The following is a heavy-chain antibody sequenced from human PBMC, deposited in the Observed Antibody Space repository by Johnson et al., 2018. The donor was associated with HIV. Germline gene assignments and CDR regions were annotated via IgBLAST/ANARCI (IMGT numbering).Heavy chain of an antibody. CDR3: ARGRTVVSVFDV. Sequence: MQLVESGGGLVQPGGSLRLSCAASGITVSSNYMTWVRQAPGKGLEWVSVIYVDGGTYYPDSVKGRFTISRDNSKNTLSLQMNSLRAEDTAVYYCARGRTVVSVFDVWGQGTMVTVSS. J-gene: IGHJ3*01. D-gene: IGHD3-3*01. CDR1: GITVSSNY. CDR2: IYVDGGT. V-gene: IGHV3-66*02.